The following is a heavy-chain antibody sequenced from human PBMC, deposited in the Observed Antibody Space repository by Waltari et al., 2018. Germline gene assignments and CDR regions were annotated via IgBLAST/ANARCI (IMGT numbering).Heavy chain of an antibody. CDR3: MVRGPFGWSDAFDI. V-gene: IGHV3-30*03. CDR2: ISYDGSNK. J-gene: IGHJ3*02. CDR1: GFTFSSYG. Sequence: QVQLVESGGGVVQPGRSLRLSCAASGFTFSSYGMHWVRQAPGKGLEWVAVISYDGSNKYYADSVKGRFTISRDNSKNTLYLQMNSLRAEDTAVNYCMVRGPFGWSDAFDIWGQGTMVTVSS. D-gene: IGHD3-10*01.